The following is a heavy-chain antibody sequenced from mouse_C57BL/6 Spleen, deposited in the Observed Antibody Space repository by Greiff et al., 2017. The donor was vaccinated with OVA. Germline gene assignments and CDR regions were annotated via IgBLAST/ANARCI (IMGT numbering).Heavy chain of an antibody. J-gene: IGHJ1*03. D-gene: IGHD2-5*01. V-gene: IGHV5-9*01. CDR3: ARLGYSNYFYWYFDV. CDR1: GFTFSSYT. Sequence: EVMLVESGGGLVKPGGSLKLSCAASGFTFSSYTMSWVRQTPEKRLEWVATISGGGGNTYYPDSVKGRFTISRDNAKNTLYLQMSSLRSEDTALYYCARLGYSNYFYWYFDVWGTGTTVTVSS. CDR2: ISGGGGNT.